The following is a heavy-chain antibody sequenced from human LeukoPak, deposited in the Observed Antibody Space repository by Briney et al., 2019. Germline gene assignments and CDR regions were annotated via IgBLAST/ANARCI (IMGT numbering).Heavy chain of an antibody. J-gene: IGHJ4*02. D-gene: IGHD3-10*01. CDR1: GFTFSNYA. CDR3: AKLLRAGRVLTNSLDC. CDR2: ISSSGGGT. Sequence: GGSLRLSCAASGFTFSNYAIHWVRQAPGKGLEWVSGISSSGGGTHYADSVKGRFTISRDNSGNMVYLQMNSLRAEDTAIYFCAKLLRAGRVLTNSLDCWGQGSMVSVCS. V-gene: IGHV3-23*01.